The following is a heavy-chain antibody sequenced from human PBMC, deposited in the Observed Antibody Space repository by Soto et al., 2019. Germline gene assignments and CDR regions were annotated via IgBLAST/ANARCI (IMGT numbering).Heavy chain of an antibody. CDR3: ARGREDSKWLDG. Sequence: APGKVPCKAPGGPFRSHAISRVRQAPGQGLEWMGGIIPIFGTANYAQKFQGRGTINADETTSTAYMEPSRLRSEDTAVYYCARGREDSKWLDGWGQGTLVTVSS. D-gene: IGHD1-26*01. CDR2: IIPIFGTA. V-gene: IGHV1-69*13. J-gene: IGHJ5*01. CDR1: GGPFRSHA.